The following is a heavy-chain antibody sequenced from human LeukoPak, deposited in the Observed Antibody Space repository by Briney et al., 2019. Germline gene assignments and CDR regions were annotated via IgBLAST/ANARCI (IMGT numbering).Heavy chain of an antibody. Sequence: GSLRLSCAASGFTVSSNYMSWVRQAPGKGLEWTGEINHSGSTNYNPSLKSRVTISVDKSKNQFSLKLSSVTAADTAVYYCARGGCSSTSCYPFDPWGQGTLVTVSS. V-gene: IGHV4-4*02. CDR2: INHSGST. D-gene: IGHD2-2*01. J-gene: IGHJ5*02. CDR3: ARGGCSSTSCYPFDP. CDR1: GFTVSSNY.